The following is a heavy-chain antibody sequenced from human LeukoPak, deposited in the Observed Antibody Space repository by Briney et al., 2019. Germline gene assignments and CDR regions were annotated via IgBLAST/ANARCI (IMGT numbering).Heavy chain of an antibody. D-gene: IGHD6-13*01. Sequence: SETLSLTCTVSGGSMSNYYWNWVRQPPGKGLEWIGHIYYNGSTSYTPSLKSRVTISIDTPNNQFSLKLSSVTAADTAVYYCATGVHGIAAAGDYYFDYWGQGTLVTVSS. J-gene: IGHJ4*02. CDR2: IYYNGST. V-gene: IGHV4-59*01. CDR3: ATGVHGIAAAGDYYFDY. CDR1: GGSMSNYY.